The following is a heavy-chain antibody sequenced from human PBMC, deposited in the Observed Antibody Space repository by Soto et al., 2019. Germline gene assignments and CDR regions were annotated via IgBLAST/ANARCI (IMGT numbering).Heavy chain of an antibody. V-gene: IGHV3-21*01. CDR3: ARDLVGYSSGWFSAYYYYGMDV. CDR2: ISSSSSYI. Sequence: PAWSLGLSCASSVFTFNSYSMNWVRQAPGKGLEWVSSISSSSSYIYYADSVKGRFTISRDNAKNSLYLQMNSLRAEDTAVYYCARDLVGYSSGWFSAYYYYGMDVWGQGTTVTVSS. CDR1: VFTFNSYS. J-gene: IGHJ6*02. D-gene: IGHD6-19*01.